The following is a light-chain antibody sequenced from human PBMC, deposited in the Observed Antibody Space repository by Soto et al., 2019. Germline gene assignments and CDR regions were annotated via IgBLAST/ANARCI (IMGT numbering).Light chain of an antibody. CDR1: SSDVGGYNY. CDR3: TSFTTTNIWV. J-gene: IGLJ3*02. Sequence: QSVLTQPASVSGSPGQSITISCTGTSSDVGGYNYVSWYQQHPGKAPKLVICEVSNRPSGVSSRFSGSKSGNTASLTISELRAEDEADYYCTSFTTTNIWVFGGGTKLTVL. V-gene: IGLV2-14*01. CDR2: EVS.